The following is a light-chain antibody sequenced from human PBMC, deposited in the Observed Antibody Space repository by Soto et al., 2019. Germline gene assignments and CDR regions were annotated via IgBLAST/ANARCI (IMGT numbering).Light chain of an antibody. V-gene: IGKV3-20*01. CDR3: QQYGSSGT. CDR1: QSVTYN. Sequence: ETMLTQSPATLSASPGERVTLSCRATQSVTYNLAWYQQKPGQAPRLLIYGASTRATGIPDRFSGSGSGTDFTLTISRPEPEDFAVYYCQQYGSSGTFGQGTKVDIK. CDR2: GAS. J-gene: IGKJ1*01.